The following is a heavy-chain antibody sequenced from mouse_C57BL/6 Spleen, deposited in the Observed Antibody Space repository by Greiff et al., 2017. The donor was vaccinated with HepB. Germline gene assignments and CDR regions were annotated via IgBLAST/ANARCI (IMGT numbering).Heavy chain of an antibody. CDR1: GFTFSSYG. V-gene: IGHV5-6*02. Sequence: EVKLVESGGDLVKPGGSLKLSCAASGFTFSSYGMSWVRQTPDKRLEWVATISSGGSYTYYPDSVKGRFTISRDNAKNTLYLQMSSLKSEDTAMYYCARPATVAYYFDYWGQGTTLTVSS. CDR3: ARPATVAYYFDY. CDR2: ISSGGSYT. J-gene: IGHJ2*01. D-gene: IGHD1-1*01.